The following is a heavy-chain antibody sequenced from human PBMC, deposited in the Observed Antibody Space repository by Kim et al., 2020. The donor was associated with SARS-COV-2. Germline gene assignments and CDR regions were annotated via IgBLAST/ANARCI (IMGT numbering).Heavy chain of an antibody. D-gene: IGHD2-15*01. CDR2: ISWNSGSI. CDR1: GFTFDDYA. J-gene: IGHJ4*02. Sequence: GGSLRLSCAASGFTFDDYAMHWVRQAPGKGLEWVSGISWNSGSIGYADSVKGRFTISRDNAKNSLYLQMNSLRAEDTALYYCAKGFDYGPYCSGGSCYSHFDYWGQGTLVTVSS. CDR3: AKGFDYGPYCSGGSCYSHFDY. V-gene: IGHV3-9*01.